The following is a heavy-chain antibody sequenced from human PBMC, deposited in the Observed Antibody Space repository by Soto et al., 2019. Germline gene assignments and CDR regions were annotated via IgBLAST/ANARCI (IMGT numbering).Heavy chain of an antibody. D-gene: IGHD1-26*01. CDR2: INTDGSTT. CDR1: GLTFSIYW. J-gene: IGHJ4*02. Sequence: PGGSLRLSCAASGLTFSIYWMHWVRQAPGKGLVWVSRINTDGSTTNYADSVKGRFTISRDNAKNTLYLQMNSLRAEDTAVYYCARPYAGSYDSDHWGQGTPVTVSS. CDR3: ARPYAGSYDSDH. V-gene: IGHV3-74*01.